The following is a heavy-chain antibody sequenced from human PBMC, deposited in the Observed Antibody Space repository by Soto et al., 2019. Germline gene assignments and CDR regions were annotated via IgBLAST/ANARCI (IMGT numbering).Heavy chain of an antibody. CDR3: ARGLISGSHYSGGWYYFDS. V-gene: IGHV4-30-4*01. D-gene: IGHD1-26*01. Sequence: SETLSLTCTVSGGSLSSGDYYWSWIRQPPGKGLEWIGYIYYSGSTYYNPSLKSRVTISVHTSSSQFSLELSSVTAADTAVYYCARGLISGSHYSGGWYYFDSWGQGTQVTVSS. J-gene: IGHJ4*02. CDR1: GGSLSSGDYY. CDR2: IYYSGST.